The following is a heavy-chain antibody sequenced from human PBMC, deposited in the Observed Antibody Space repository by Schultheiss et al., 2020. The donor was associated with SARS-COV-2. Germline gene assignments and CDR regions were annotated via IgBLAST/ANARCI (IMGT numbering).Heavy chain of an antibody. Sequence: ASVKVSCKASGYTFTGYYMHWVRQAPGQGLEWMGWMNPDSGDTKYAQKLQGWVTMTRDTSISTAYMELSSLRSEDTAVYYCARGESPAGGWLQLIDYWGQGTLVTVSS. J-gene: IGHJ4*02. CDR1: GYTFTGYY. CDR2: MNPDSGDT. D-gene: IGHD5-24*01. V-gene: IGHV1-2*04. CDR3: ARGESPAGGWLQLIDY.